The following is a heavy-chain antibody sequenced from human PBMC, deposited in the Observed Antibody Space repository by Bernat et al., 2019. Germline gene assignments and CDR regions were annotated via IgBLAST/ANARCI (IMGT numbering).Heavy chain of an antibody. D-gene: IGHD2-2*01. V-gene: IGHV1-3*01. CDR1: GYTFTSYA. Sequence: QVQLVQSGAEVKKPGASVKVSCKASGYTFTSYAMHWVRQAPGQRLEWMGWINAGNGNTNYAQKLQGRVTMTTDTSTSTAYMELRSLRSDDTAVYYCARDGKDIVLVPAGVDYYYGMDVWGQGTTVTVSS. J-gene: IGHJ6*02. CDR3: ARDGKDIVLVPAGVDYYYGMDV. CDR2: INAGNGNT.